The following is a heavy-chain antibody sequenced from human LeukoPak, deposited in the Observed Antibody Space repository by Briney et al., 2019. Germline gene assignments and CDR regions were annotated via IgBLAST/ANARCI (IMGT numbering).Heavy chain of an antibody. D-gene: IGHD3-10*01. CDR2: ISYDGSNK. CDR1: GFTFSSHA. CDR3: ARGGSGSYYYYFYYMDV. J-gene: IGHJ6*03. V-gene: IGHV3-30*01. Sequence: GGSLRLSCAPAGFTFSSHAIHWVRQAPGRGLEWVSIISYDGSNKYYADSVKGRFTIARDNSKKTLYLQINSLSTEDTAVYYCARGGSGSYYYYFYYMDVWGKGTTVTVSS.